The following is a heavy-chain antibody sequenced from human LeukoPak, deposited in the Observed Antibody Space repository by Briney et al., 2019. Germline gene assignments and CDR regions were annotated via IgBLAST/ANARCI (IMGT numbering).Heavy chain of an antibody. D-gene: IGHD6-13*01. J-gene: IGHJ5*02. CDR1: GSSLTTTYY. CDR3: ATRRRYSSSWYINWFDP. CDR2: VFQLQTVRT. V-gene: IGHV4-38-2*02. Sequence: SETLSLTCTVSGSSLTTTYYWAWFRQPPGKGLEWIATVFQLQTVRTFYNPSLKSRVTISVDTSKNQFSLKLSSVTAADTAVYYCATRRRYSSSWYINWFDPWGQGTLVTVSS.